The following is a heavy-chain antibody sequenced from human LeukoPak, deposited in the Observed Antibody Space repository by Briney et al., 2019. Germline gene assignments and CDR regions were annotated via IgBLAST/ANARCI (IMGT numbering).Heavy chain of an antibody. CDR1: GYTFTSYG. D-gene: IGHD6-6*01. V-gene: IGHV1-18*01. CDR2: ISAYNGNT. Sequence: ASVKVSCKASGYTFTSYGISWVRQAPGQGLEWMGWISAYNGNTNYAQKLQGRVTMTTDTSTSTAYMELRSLRSDDTAMYYCASFEYSSSSTQPFDYWGQGTLVTVSS. J-gene: IGHJ4*02. CDR3: ASFEYSSSSTQPFDY.